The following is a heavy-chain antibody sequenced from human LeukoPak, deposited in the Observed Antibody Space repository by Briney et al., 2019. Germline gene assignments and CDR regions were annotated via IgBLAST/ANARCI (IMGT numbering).Heavy chain of an antibody. CDR1: GGSISSGDYY. D-gene: IGHD2-2*01. CDR2: IYYSGST. CDR3: ARGVVPAASPFDY. V-gene: IGHV4-30-4*08. Sequence: SETLSLTCTVSGGSISSGDYYWSWIRQSLGKGLEWIGYIYYSGSTYYNPSLKSRVTISVDTSKNQFSLKLSSVTAADTAVYYCARGVVPAASPFDYWGQGTLVTVSS. J-gene: IGHJ4*02.